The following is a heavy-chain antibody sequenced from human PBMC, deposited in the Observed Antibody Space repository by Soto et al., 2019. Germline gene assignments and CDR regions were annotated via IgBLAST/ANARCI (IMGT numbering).Heavy chain of an antibody. J-gene: IGHJ5*02. D-gene: IGHD7-27*01. V-gene: IGHV4-4*02. CDR1: GGSIIIINW. CDR3: ARDLRRSNSGIDP. CDR2: VYHSGST. Sequence: QVQLQESGPGLVKPSGTLSLTCAVSGGSIIIINWWSWVRRPPGKGLEWIGEVYHSGSTTYNPSLKSRVSIAVDQSQNQFYLRLSSVTAADTAVYYCARDLRRSNSGIDPWGQGILVTVSS.